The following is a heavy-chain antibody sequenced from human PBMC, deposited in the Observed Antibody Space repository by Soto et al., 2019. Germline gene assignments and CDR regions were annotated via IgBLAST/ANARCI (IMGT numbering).Heavy chain of an antibody. J-gene: IGHJ4*02. D-gene: IGHD2-15*01. V-gene: IGHV3-48*03. Sequence: GGSLRLSCAASGFTFSNYEMNWVRQAPGKGLEWVSYISSGGGTIYYADSVKGRFTVSRDNAKSSLYLQMNNLRAEDTAVYYCARGLGYCSGGSCYLYYFDYWGQGALVTVSS. CDR1: GFTFSNYE. CDR3: ARGLGYCSGGSCYLYYFDY. CDR2: ISSGGGTI.